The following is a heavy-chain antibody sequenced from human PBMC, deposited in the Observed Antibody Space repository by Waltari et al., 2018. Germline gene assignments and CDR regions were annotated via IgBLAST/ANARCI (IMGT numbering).Heavy chain of an antibody. CDR2: IKQDGTEK. D-gene: IGHD6-13*01. CDR3: ARDEMHRTTWYHF. J-gene: IGHJ4*02. Sequence: EVQLVESGGGLVQPGGSLRLSCAVSGFHFSTYSMTWVRQAPGKGLEWVANIKQDGTEKYYVDSVKGRFSISRDNGKNLLYLHMNSLRADDTAVYYCARDEMHRTTWYHFWGQGTQVTVSS. CDR1: GFHFSTYS. V-gene: IGHV3-7*04.